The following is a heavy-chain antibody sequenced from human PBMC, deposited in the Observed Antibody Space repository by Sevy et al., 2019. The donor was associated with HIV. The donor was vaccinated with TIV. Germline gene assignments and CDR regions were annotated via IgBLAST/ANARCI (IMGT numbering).Heavy chain of an antibody. V-gene: IGHV4-4*07. CDR3: ARVRHYGSGSSYGFDP. D-gene: IGHD3-10*01. J-gene: IGHJ5*02. Sequence: SETLSLTYTVSGGSISSYYWSWIRQPAGKGLEWIGRIYTSGSTNYNPSLKSRVTMSVDTSKNQFSLKLSSVTAADTAVYYCARVRHYGSGSSYGFDPWGQGTLVSVSS. CDR1: GGSISSYY. CDR2: IYTSGST.